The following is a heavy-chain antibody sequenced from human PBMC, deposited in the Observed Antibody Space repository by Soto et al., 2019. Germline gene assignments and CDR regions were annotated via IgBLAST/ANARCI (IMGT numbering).Heavy chain of an antibody. CDR3: ARGPYYYDSSGYYDAFDI. Sequence: ASVKVSCKASGGTFSSYAISWVRQAPGQGLEWMGGIIPIFGTANYAQKFQGRVTITADESTSTAYMELSSLRSEDTAVYYCARGPYYYDSSGYYDAFDIWGQGTMVTVSS. CDR2: IIPIFGTA. V-gene: IGHV1-69*13. J-gene: IGHJ3*02. CDR1: GGTFSSYA. D-gene: IGHD3-22*01.